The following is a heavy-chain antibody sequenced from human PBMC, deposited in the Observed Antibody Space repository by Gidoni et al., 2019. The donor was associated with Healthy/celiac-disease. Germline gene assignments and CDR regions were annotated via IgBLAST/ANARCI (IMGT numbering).Heavy chain of an antibody. J-gene: IGHJ4*02. CDR3: AKADIVVVVAATFDY. CDR2: ISGSGGST. CDR1: GFTFSSYA. Sequence: EVQLLESGGGLVQPGGSLRLSCAASGFTFSSYAMSWVRQAAGKGLEWVSAISGSGGSTYYADSVKGRFTISRDNSKNTLYLQMNSLRAEDTAVYYCAKADIVVVVAATFDYWGQGTLVTVSS. V-gene: IGHV3-23*01. D-gene: IGHD2-15*01.